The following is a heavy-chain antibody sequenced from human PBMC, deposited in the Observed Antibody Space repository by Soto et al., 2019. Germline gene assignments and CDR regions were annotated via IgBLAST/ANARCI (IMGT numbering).Heavy chain of an antibody. CDR3: AKDRTPVADYYFDH. Sequence: PGGSLRLSCAASGFTFSSYAMHWVRQAPGEGLEWVAVISYDGRDKYHADSVKGRFTISRDNSKNTLYLLMNSLRAEDTAVYYCAKDRTPVADYYFDHWGQGTLVTVSS. V-gene: IGHV3-30*18. CDR1: GFTFSSYA. J-gene: IGHJ4*02. CDR2: ISYDGRDK. D-gene: IGHD6-19*01.